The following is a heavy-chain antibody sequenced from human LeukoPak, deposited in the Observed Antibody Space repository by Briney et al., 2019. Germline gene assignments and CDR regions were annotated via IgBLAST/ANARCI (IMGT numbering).Heavy chain of an antibody. V-gene: IGHV4-34*01. D-gene: IGHD2-8*02. J-gene: IGHJ6*03. Sequence: SETLSLTCAVYGGSFSGYYWSWIRQPPGKGLEWIGEINHSGNTNYNPSLKSRVTISVDTSKNQFSLKLSSVTAADTAVYYCARVGTGGYYYYYMDVWGKGTTVTVSS. CDR3: ARVGTGGYYYYYMDV. CDR1: GGSFSGYY. CDR2: INHSGNT.